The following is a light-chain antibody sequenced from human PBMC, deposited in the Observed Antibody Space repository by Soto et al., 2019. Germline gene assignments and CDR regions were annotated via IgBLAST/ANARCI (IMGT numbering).Light chain of an antibody. CDR1: QTVTSSY. J-gene: IGKJ1*01. CDR2: GAS. Sequence: EIVLTQSPGTLSSSPGERVTLSCRASQTVTSSYLAWYQQKPGQAPRLLIYGASSRATGIPDRLSGSGSGTDFTLTISRLEPEYFAVYYCQQYGSSPPTFGQGTKVEIK. CDR3: QQYGSSPPT. V-gene: IGKV3-20*01.